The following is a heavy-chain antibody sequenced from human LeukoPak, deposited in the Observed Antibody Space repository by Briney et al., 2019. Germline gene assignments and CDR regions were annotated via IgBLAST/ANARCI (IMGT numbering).Heavy chain of an antibody. CDR1: GGSISSTSYY. V-gene: IGHV4-39*01. Sequence: SETLSLTCTVSGGSISSTSYYWGWIRQPPGKGLESIAVIHYSGITYYNPSLRSRVTISIDTSKNQFSLKLSSVTAADTAVYYCASYCSGGSCYLYYFDYWGQGTLVTVSS. J-gene: IGHJ4*02. CDR3: ASYCSGGSCYLYYFDY. CDR2: IHYSGIT. D-gene: IGHD2-15*01.